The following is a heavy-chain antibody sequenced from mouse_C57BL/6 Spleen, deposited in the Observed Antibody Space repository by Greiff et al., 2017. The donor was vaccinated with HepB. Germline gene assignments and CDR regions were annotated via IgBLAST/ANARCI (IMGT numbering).Heavy chain of an antibody. CDR3: ARRGTYGNYDY. Sequence: EVKLQESGPGLVKPSQSLSLTCSVTGYSITSGYYWNWIRQFPGNKLEWMGYISYDGSNNYNPSLKNRISITRDTSKNQFFLKLNSVTTEDTATYYCARRGTYGNYDYWGQGTTLTVSS. J-gene: IGHJ2*01. CDR2: ISYDGSN. CDR1: GYSITSGYY. V-gene: IGHV3-6*01. D-gene: IGHD2-1*01.